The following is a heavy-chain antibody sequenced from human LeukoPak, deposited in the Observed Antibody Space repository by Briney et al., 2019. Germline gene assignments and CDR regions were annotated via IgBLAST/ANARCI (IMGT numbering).Heavy chain of an antibody. J-gene: IGHJ4*02. Sequence: SETLPLTCTVSGGSISSHYWNWIRQPPGKGLEWIGHISYSGSTNYNPSLKSRVTISVDTSKNHYSLKLSSVTAADTAVYYCARPSCRIIGSYFFDYWGQGTLVTVSS. D-gene: IGHD2/OR15-2a*01. CDR3: ARPSCRIIGSYFFDY. CDR2: ISYSGST. CDR1: GGSISSHY. V-gene: IGHV4-59*08.